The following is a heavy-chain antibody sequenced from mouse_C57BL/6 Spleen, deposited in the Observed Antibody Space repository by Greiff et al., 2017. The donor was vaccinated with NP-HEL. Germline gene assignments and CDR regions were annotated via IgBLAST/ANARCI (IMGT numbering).Heavy chain of an antibody. CDR3: ARGRITTDFDY. Sequence: QVQLQQPGAELVKPGASVKLSCKASGYTFTSYWMHWVKQRPGQGLEWIGMIHPNSGSTNYNEKFKSKATLTVDKSSSTAYMRLSSLTSEDSAVYYCARGRITTDFDYWGQGTTLTVSS. V-gene: IGHV1-64*01. J-gene: IGHJ2*01. CDR2: IHPNSGST. CDR1: GYTFTSYW. D-gene: IGHD1-1*01.